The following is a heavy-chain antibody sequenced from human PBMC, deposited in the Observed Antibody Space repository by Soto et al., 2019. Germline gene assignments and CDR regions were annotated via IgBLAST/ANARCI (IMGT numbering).Heavy chain of an antibody. D-gene: IGHD6-13*01. CDR2: IKKDESKK. CDR1: GFTFSRYW. CDR3: ARDVSPGSSSWYFDAFDL. V-gene: IGHV3-7*05. Sequence: ESGGGLVQPGGSLRLSCAASGFTFSRYWMTWVRQAPGKGLEWVANIKKDESKKSYLDSVRGRFTISRDNAKNSLYLQMDSLTAEDTALYYCARDVSPGSSSWYFDAFDLWGQGTMVTVSS. J-gene: IGHJ3*01.